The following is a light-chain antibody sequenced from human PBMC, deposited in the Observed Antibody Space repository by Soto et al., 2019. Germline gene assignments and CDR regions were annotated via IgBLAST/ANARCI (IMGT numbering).Light chain of an antibody. J-gene: IGKJ2*01. CDR2: EAS. V-gene: IGKV1-5*03. CDR1: QSINTW. Sequence: DIQMTQSPSTLSASIGDRVTITCRASQSINTWLAWYQQKPGKAPKLLISEASALESGVPSTFSGSGSGTQFTLIISSLQPDDLATYFCQQYNSYPYTFGQGTKLEIK. CDR3: QQYNSYPYT.